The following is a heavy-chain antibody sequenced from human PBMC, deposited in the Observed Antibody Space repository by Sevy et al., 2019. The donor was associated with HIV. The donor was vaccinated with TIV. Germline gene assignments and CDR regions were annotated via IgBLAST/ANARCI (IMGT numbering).Heavy chain of an antibody. J-gene: IGHJ6*02. CDR1: GFIFSTYG. Sequence: GGCLRLSCAASGFIFSTYGIHCVRQAPGKGLEWVAVISFDGSDKYYADSVRGRFTISRDNSKNTLYLQMNSLRVEDTAMYYCAKMQGRSDNYYGMDVWGQGTPVTVSS. D-gene: IGHD3-3*01. CDR2: ISFDGSDK. V-gene: IGHV3-30*18. CDR3: AKMQGRSDNYYGMDV.